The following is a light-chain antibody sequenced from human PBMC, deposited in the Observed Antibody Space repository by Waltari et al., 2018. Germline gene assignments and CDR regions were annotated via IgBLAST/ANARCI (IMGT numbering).Light chain of an antibody. CDR2: RAS. J-gene: IGKJ1*01. CDR3: QQYNSNWT. CDR1: PSVATW. V-gene: IGKV1-5*03. Sequence: DIQMTQSPSTMSASVGDRVTITCRASPSVATWLSWYQQQPGKAPKLLIYRASSLQTGVPSRFSGSGSRTEFTLTISSLQPDDFATYYCQQYNSNWTFGQGTKVEIK.